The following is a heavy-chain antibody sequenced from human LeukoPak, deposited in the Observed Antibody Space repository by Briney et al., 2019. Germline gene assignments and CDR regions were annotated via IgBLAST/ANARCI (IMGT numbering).Heavy chain of an antibody. CDR1: GGSFSGYY. J-gene: IGHJ5*02. V-gene: IGHV4-34*01. CDR2: INHSGST. CDR3: ARVYYGSGSPQFDP. D-gene: IGHD3-10*01. Sequence: SETLSLTCAVYGGSFSGYYWSWIRQPPGKGLEWIGEINHSGSTNYNPSLKSRVTISVDTSKNQFSLKLSSVTAADTAVYYCARVYYGSGSPQFDPWGQGTLVTVSS.